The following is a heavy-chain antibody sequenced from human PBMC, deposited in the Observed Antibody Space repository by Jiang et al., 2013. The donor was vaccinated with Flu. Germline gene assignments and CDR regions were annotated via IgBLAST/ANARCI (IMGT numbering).Heavy chain of an antibody. Sequence: GWVRQMPGKGLEWMGIIYPGDSDTRYSPSFQGQVTISADKSISTAYLQWSSLKASDTAMYYCARRLGYSYGSPFDGMDVWGQGTTVTVSS. D-gene: IGHD5-18*01. CDR3: ARRLGYSYGSPFDGMDV. J-gene: IGHJ6*02. CDR2: IYPGDSDT. V-gene: IGHV5-51*01.